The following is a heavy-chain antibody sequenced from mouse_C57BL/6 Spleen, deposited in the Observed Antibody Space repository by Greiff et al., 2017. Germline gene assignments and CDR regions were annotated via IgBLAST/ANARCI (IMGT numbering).Heavy chain of an antibody. CDR2: IWSGGST. CDR3: ARDSYDYDGDWYFDV. D-gene: IGHD2-4*01. V-gene: IGHV2-2*01. CDR1: GFSLTSYG. J-gene: IGHJ1*03. Sequence: VQLQQSGPGLVQPSQSLSITCTVSGFSLTSYGVHWVRQSPGKGLEWLGVIWSGGSTDYNAAFISRLSISKDKSKSQVFFKMNSLQADDTAIYYCARDSYDYDGDWYFDVWGTGTTVTVSS.